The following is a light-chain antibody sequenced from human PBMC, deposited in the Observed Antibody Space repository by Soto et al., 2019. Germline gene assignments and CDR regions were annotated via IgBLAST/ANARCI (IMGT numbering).Light chain of an antibody. CDR1: KSDVGGFNY. CDR2: EVT. V-gene: IGLV2-14*01. J-gene: IGLJ2*01. Sequence: QSALTQPASVSGSPGQSITISCTGTKSDVGGFNYVSWYQQHPDKAPKLIIFEVTDRPSGVSNRFSGSKSGNTASLTISGLQSEDEDEYYCSSYTSRSTLVFGGGTKLTVL. CDR3: SSYTSRSTLV.